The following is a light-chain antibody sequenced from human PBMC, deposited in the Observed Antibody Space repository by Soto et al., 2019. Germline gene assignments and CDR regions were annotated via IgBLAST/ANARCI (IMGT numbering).Light chain of an antibody. Sequence: DIPMTQSPSTLSASVGDGVTITCRASQNISVWLAWYQQRPGKAPKFLIYDASSLETGVPSRFSGSGSGTEFTLTIRSLQPDDFATLYCQQYDSSSPTFGQGTKLEIK. J-gene: IGKJ2*01. CDR3: QQYDSSSPT. CDR2: DAS. CDR1: QNISVW. V-gene: IGKV1-5*01.